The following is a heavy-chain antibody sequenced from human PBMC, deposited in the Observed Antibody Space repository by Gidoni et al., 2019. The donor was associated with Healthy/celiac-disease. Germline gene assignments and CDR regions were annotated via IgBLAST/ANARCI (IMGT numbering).Heavy chain of an antibody. CDR3: ARRVLLWFGETESLNWFDP. CDR2: IYYSGST. Sequence: QLQLQESGPGLVKPSETLSLTCTVSGGSISSSSYYWGWIRQPPGKGLEWIGSIYYSGSTYYNPSLKSRVTISVDTSKNQFSLKLSSVTAADTAVYYCARRVLLWFGETESLNWFDPWGQGTLVTVSS. V-gene: IGHV4-39*01. J-gene: IGHJ5*02. D-gene: IGHD3-10*01. CDR1: GGSISSSSYY.